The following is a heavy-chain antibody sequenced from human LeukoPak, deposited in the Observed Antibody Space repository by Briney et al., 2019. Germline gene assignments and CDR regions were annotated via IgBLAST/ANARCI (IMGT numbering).Heavy chain of an antibody. D-gene: IGHD4-17*01. V-gene: IGHV1-2*06. CDR3: ARFPSKTLTTNY. Sequence: ASVKVSRKASGYTFSGYYMHWVRQAPGQGLEWMGRINPNSGDTNYAQKFQGRVTMTRDTSISTAYMELSRLRSDDTAVYYCARFPSKTLTTNYWGQGTLVTVSS. CDR2: INPNSGDT. CDR1: GYTFSGYY. J-gene: IGHJ4*02.